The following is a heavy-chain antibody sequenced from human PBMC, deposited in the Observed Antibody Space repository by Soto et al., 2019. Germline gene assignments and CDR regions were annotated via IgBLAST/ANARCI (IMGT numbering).Heavy chain of an antibody. CDR3: AREGGSGGDYYYGMDV. D-gene: IGHD3-10*01. CDR1: GGSISSGDYY. J-gene: IGHJ6*02. CDR2: IYYSGST. V-gene: IGHV4-30-4*01. Sequence: TLSLTCTVTGGSISSGDYYWSWIRQPPGKGLEWIGYIYYSGSTYYNPSLKSRVTISVDTSKNQFSLKLSSVTAADTAVYYCAREGGSGGDYYYGMDVWGQGTTVTVSS.